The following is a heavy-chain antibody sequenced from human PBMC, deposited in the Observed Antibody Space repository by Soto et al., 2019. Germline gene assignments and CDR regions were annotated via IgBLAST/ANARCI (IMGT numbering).Heavy chain of an antibody. CDR1: GFTFSSYA. CDR3: ARDRYYYDSSGWDSYYYGMDV. CDR2: IYSGGST. Sequence: PGGSLRFSCAASGFTFSSYAMSWVRQAPGKGLEWVSVIYSGGSTYCADSVKGRFTISRDNSKNTLYLQMNSLRAEDTAVYYCARDRYYYDSSGWDSYYYGMDVWGQGTTVTVSS. V-gene: IGHV3-53*01. D-gene: IGHD3-22*01. J-gene: IGHJ6*02.